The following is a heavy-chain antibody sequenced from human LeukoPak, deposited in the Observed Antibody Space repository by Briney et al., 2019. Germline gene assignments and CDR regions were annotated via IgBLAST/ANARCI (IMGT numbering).Heavy chain of an antibody. CDR3: AKSSRDGYNDFDY. CDR2: IWYDGSNK. CDR1: GFTFSSYA. V-gene: IGHV3-33*06. D-gene: IGHD5-24*01. J-gene: IGHJ4*02. Sequence: HPGGSLRLSCAASGFTFSSYAMSWVRQAPGKGLEWVAVIWYDGSNKYYADSVKGRFTISRDNSKNTLYLQMNSLRAEDTAVYYCAKSSRDGYNDFDYWGQGTLVTVSS.